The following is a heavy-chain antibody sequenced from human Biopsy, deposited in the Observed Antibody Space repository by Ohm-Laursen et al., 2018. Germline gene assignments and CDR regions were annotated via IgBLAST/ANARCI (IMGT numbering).Heavy chain of an antibody. CDR3: GRGEAARVNDNYRYRLDH. V-gene: IGHV1-69*13. D-gene: IGHD6-6*01. Sequence: SVKVSCKVSGGNLRSYGISWVRQAPGQGLEWMGGIMPAFGVVNYGQNFEGRVTIDADDSTTTVDLSSLTSEDTAVYYCGRGEAARVNDNYRYRLDHWGQGTTVVVSS. J-gene: IGHJ6*02. CDR2: IMPAFGVV. CDR1: GGNLRSYG.